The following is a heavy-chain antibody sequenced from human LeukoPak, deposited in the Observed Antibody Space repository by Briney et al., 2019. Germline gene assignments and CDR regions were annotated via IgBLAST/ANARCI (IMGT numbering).Heavy chain of an antibody. D-gene: IGHD2-2*01. Sequence: PSETLSLTCTVSGASISSGTYFWSWIRQHPGKGLEWIGYIHYSGSTYNNPSLKSRVTISVDTSKNQFSLKLSSVTAADTAVYYCARDGCTGPSCYDNWFDPWGQGTLVTVSS. CDR2: IHYSGST. V-gene: IGHV4-31*03. CDR1: GASISSGTYF. CDR3: ARDGCTGPSCYDNWFDP. J-gene: IGHJ5*02.